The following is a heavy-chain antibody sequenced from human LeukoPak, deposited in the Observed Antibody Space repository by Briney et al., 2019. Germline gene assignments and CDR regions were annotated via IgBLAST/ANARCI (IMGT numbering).Heavy chain of an antibody. CDR2: IWYDGSNK. J-gene: IGHJ4*02. D-gene: IGHD3-10*01. V-gene: IGHV3-33*01. Sequence: GRSLRLSCAASGFTFSSYGMHWVRQAPGKGLEWVAVIWYDGSNKYYADSVKGRFTISRDNSKNTLYLQMNSLRAEDTAVYYCARDFDYGSGSYPSRGTKHFDYWGQGTLVTVSS. CDR1: GFTFSSYG. CDR3: ARDFDYGSGSYPSRGTKHFDY.